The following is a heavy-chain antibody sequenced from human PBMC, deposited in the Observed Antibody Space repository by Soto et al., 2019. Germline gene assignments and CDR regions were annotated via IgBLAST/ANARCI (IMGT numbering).Heavy chain of an antibody. Sequence: EVQVLATGGGLIQPGGSLRLSCAASGFTVNSNYMSWVRQAPGEGLQWVSITNTGGTTYYADPVKGRFTVSRDNSKNTLYLQMNSLRAEDTAVYYCAKGDGLILAVWGQGTTVSVSS. CDR3: AKGDGLILAV. V-gene: IGHV3-53*02. D-gene: IGHD1-26*01. CDR2: TNTGGTT. J-gene: IGHJ6*02. CDR1: GFTVNSNY.